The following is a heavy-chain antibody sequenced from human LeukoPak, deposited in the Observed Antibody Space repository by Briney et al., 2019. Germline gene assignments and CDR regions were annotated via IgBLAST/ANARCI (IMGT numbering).Heavy chain of an antibody. V-gene: IGHV4-61*10. Sequence: SETLSLTCTVSGGSVSSGTYYWTWIRQPAGKGLEWIGRIYTSGSTNFDPSLKSRVSISLGTSQNQFSLKVSSVTAADTAEYYCARGGAGYADYWGQGTLVTVSS. CDR1: GGSVSSGTYY. D-gene: IGHD2-2*01. CDR3: ARGGAGYADY. CDR2: IYTSGST. J-gene: IGHJ4*02.